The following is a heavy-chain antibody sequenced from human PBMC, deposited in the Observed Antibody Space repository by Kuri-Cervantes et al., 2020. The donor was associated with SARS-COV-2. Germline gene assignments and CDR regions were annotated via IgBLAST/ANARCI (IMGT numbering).Heavy chain of an antibody. Sequence: GESLKISCAASGFTFSSYWMHWVRQAPGKGLVWVSRINSDGSSTSYADSVKGRFTISRDNAKNSLYLQMNSLRAEDTALYHCARDLRGYSGYDSGRRGGWFDPWGQGTLVTVSS. J-gene: IGHJ5*02. CDR2: INSDGSST. V-gene: IGHV3-74*01. D-gene: IGHD5-12*01. CDR1: GFTFSSYW. CDR3: ARDLRGYSGYDSGRRGGWFDP.